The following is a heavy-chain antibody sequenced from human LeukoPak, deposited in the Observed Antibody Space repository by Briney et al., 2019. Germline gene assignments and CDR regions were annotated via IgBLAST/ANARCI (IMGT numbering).Heavy chain of an antibody. V-gene: IGHV3-21*01. CDR3: AKDSAFYYIDV. CDR2: ISSSSSYI. D-gene: IGHD3-10*01. Sequence: PGGSLRLSCAASGFTFSSYSMNWVRQAPGKGLEWVSSISSSSSYIYSADSVKGRFTISRDNAKNSLYLQMNSLRAEDTAVYYCAKDSAFYYIDVWGKGTTVIISS. CDR1: GFTFSSYS. J-gene: IGHJ6*03.